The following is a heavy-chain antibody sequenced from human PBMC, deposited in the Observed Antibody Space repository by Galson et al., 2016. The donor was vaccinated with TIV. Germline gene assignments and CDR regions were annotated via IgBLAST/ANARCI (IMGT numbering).Heavy chain of an antibody. CDR1: GDTFTSYP. CDR2: IIPLFGTA. D-gene: IGHD5-18*01. V-gene: IGHV1-69*13. Sequence: SVKVSCKDSGDTFTSYPFNWVRQAPGQGLEWMGGIIPLFGTANYAQKFQGRVTVTADESTSTAYMELSSWRSEDTAVYYCAKDRNTAFDTHYSYYGLDVWGQGTTVIVSS. J-gene: IGHJ6*02. CDR3: AKDRNTAFDTHYSYYGLDV.